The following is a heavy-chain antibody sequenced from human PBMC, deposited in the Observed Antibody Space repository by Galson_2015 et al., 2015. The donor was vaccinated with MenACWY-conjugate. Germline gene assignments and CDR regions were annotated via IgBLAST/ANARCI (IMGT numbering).Heavy chain of an antibody. J-gene: IGHJ1*01. CDR1: GFTFNNYA. CDR2: IRDRGTYT. Sequence: SLRLSCAASGFTFNNYAMNWLRQAPGKGLEWLSVIRDRGTYTAYADYVRGRFAISRDNSKDTVFLQMTSLDVEDTAVYFCGKEKAADTGRAIERWGQGALVTV. D-gene: IGHD1-1*01. CDR3: GKEKAADTGRAIER. V-gene: IGHV3-23*01.